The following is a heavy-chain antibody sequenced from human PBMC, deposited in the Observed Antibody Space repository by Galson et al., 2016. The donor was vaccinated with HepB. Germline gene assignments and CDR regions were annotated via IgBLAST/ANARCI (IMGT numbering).Heavy chain of an antibody. V-gene: IGHV1-18*04. CDR2: ISAYNGNT. J-gene: IGHJ3*02. CDR3: AREGHTIFGVALNAFDM. Sequence: QSGAEVKKTGESLKISCKASGYTFTSYGITWVRQAPGKGLEWMGWISAYNGNTNYAQKLQGRVTMTTDTSTSTAYMELRSLRSDDTAVYFCAREGHTIFGVALNAFDMWGQGKVVTVSS. CDR1: GYTFTSYG. D-gene: IGHD3-3*01.